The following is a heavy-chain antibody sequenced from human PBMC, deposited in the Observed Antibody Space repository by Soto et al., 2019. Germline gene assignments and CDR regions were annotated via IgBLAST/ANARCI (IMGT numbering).Heavy chain of an antibody. CDR3: ARGRYYYDRCGYHSPFDY. V-gene: IGHV3-53*02. D-gene: IGHD3-22*01. CDR1: GFTVSSYY. Sequence: EVQLVETGGGLIQPGGSLRVSCAASGFTVSSYYMSWVRQAPGKGLEWVSVIYSGGSTYYADSVKGRFTVSRDNSKNMLSPQMNSLRAEDTAVYYCARGRYYYDRCGYHSPFDYWGQGTLVTVSS. J-gene: IGHJ4*02. CDR2: IYSGGST.